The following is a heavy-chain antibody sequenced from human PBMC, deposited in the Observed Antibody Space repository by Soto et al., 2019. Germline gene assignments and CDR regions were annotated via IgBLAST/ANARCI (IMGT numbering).Heavy chain of an antibody. D-gene: IGHD5-18*01. Sequence: QVQLVQSGAELKKPGSSVRVSCKASGGTFTKYAFSWVRQAPGQGLEWMGGVVPLSGATNYAQNFQGRVRITADTSTTSAYMELRSLRSEDTTIYYCARVIRGYSYGPFDFWGQGTLVTVSS. CDR3: ARVIRGYSYGPFDF. V-gene: IGHV1-69*06. J-gene: IGHJ4*02. CDR1: GGTFTKYA. CDR2: VVPLSGAT.